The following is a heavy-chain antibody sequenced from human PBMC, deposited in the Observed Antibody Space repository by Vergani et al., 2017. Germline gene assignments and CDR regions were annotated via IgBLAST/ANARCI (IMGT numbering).Heavy chain of an antibody. CDR3: AKVGRSEVAGTFCAFHI. D-gene: IGHD6-19*01. J-gene: IGHJ3*02. Sequence: EVQLLASGGDLVQPGGSLRLSCAASGFTFMMHAMSWVRQAPGKWLEWVSTLSASDRRTHYADSVKGRFTISRGDSKNTLFLHMNSLRPEDTAVYYCAKVGRSEVAGTFCAFHIWLQGTMVTVSS. V-gene: IGHV3-23*01. CDR1: GFTFMMHA. CDR2: LSASDRRT.